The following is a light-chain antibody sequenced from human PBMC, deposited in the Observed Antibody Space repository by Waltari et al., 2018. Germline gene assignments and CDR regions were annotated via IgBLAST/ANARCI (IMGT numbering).Light chain of an antibody. V-gene: IGKV1-8*01. CDR2: AAS. CDR1: QGVSSY. J-gene: IGKJ1*01. Sequence: AIRMTQSPSSLSASTGDRVTITCRAGQGVSSYLAWYQQKPGKAPNLLIYAASTLPSGVPSRFSGSGSGTDFSLIISCLQSEDFATYYCQQYYSYPWTFGQGTKVEI. CDR3: QQYYSYPWT.